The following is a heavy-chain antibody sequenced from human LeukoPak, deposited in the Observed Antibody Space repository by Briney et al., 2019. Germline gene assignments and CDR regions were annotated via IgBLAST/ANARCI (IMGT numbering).Heavy chain of an antibody. V-gene: IGHV4-39*07. CDR1: GDSITSTTYY. CDR3: GGGDMGYFDY. CDR2: VYYSGNT. J-gene: IGHJ4*02. Sequence: PSETLSLTCTVSGDSITSTTYYWGWVRQPPGKGLEWIGSVYYSGNTYYNPSLKSRIAISVDTSKNQVSLRLTSLTAADTAVYYCGGGDMGYFDYWGQGTLVTVSS. D-gene: IGHD4-17*01.